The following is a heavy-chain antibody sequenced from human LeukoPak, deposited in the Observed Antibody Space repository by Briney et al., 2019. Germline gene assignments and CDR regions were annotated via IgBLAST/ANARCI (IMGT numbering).Heavy chain of an antibody. CDR3: AKDVGGSYWFDGMDV. CDR2: ISGSGSNT. J-gene: IGHJ6*02. D-gene: IGHD3-10*01. Sequence: GGSLRLSCAASGFTFSSYALTWVRQVPGKGLEWVSAISGSGSNTYYADSVKGRFIISRDNSKNTLDLQMDSLRAEDTAVYYCAKDVGGSYWFDGMDVWGQGTTVTVSS. CDR1: GFTFSSYA. V-gene: IGHV3-23*01.